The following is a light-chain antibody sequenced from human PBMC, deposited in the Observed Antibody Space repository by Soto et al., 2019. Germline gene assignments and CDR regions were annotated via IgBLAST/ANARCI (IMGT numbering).Light chain of an antibody. CDR2: AAS. CDR1: QGISSY. V-gene: IGKV1-8*01. J-gene: IGKJ1*01. Sequence: AIRMTQSPSSLSASTGDRVTITCRASQGISSYLAWYQQKPGKAPKLLIYAASTLQSGVPSSFSGSESGTDFTLTISCLQSEDFATYYCQQYYSYPWTFGQGTKVEIK. CDR3: QQYYSYPWT.